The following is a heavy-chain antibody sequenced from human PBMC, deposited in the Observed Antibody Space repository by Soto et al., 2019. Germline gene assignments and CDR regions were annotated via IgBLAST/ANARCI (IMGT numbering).Heavy chain of an antibody. CDR1: GGSFSGYY. V-gene: IGHV4-34*01. CDR3: ARGTREGWYFDL. J-gene: IGHJ2*01. CDR2: IYYNGST. Sequence: QVQLQQWGAGLLKPSETLSLTCAVYGGSFSGYYWSWIRQPPGKGLEWIGEIYYNGSTNYNPSLKIRVTISVDTSKNQFSLKLSSVTAADTAVYYCARGTREGWYFDLWGRGTLVTVSS.